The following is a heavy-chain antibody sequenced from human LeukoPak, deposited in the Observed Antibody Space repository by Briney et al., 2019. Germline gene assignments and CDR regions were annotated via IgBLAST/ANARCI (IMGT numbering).Heavy chain of an antibody. CDR3: ARLIVGATDFDY. J-gene: IGHJ4*02. CDR2: INHSGST. D-gene: IGHD1-26*01. CDR1: GGSFSGCY. Sequence: SETLSLTCAVYGGSFSGCYWSWIRQPPGKGLEWIGEINHSGSTSYNPSLKSRVTISVDTSKNQFSLKLSSVTAADTAVYYCARLIVGATDFDYWGQGTLVTVSS. V-gene: IGHV4-34*01.